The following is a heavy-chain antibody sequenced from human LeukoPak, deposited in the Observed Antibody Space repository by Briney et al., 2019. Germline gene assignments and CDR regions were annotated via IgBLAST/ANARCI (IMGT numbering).Heavy chain of an antibody. J-gene: IGHJ5*02. V-gene: IGHV4-59*08. D-gene: IGHD6-19*01. Sequence: SETLSLTCTVSGGSISSYYWSWIRQPPGKGLEWIGYIYYSGSTYYNPSLKSRVTISVDTSKNQFSLKLSSVTAADTAVYYCARAVIAVDNWFDPWGQGTLVTVSS. CDR2: IYYSGST. CDR1: GGSISSYY. CDR3: ARAVIAVDNWFDP.